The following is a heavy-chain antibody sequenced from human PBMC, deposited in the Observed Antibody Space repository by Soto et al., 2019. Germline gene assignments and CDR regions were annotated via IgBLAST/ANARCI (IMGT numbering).Heavy chain of an antibody. Sequence: WTWIRQPPGRGLEWLGKIYHTGRTSYNPSLKSRLTMSVDRSKNEFSLKLSSVTAADTAVYYCARDRIQIPVKGLTHYYGMDVWGQGTTVSVSS. J-gene: IGHJ6*02. D-gene: IGHD2-21*01. CDR2: IYHTGRT. V-gene: IGHV4-30-2*01. CDR3: ARDRIQIPVKGLTHYYGMDV.